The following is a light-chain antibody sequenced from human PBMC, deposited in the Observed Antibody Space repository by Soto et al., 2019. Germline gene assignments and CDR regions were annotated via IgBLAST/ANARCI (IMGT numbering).Light chain of an antibody. Sequence: ETVMTQSPATLSVSPGERATVSCRASQSIGSNLAWYQQRPGQAPRLVIHSASTRATGIPVRFSGSGSGTEFTLTISSLQSEDFAVYYCQQYHDWPPVSFGGGNKVQVK. V-gene: IGKV3-15*01. CDR1: QSIGSN. CDR2: SAS. J-gene: IGKJ4*01. CDR3: QQYHDWPPVS.